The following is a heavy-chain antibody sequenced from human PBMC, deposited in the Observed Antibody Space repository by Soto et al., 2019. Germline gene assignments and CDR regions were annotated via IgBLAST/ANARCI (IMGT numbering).Heavy chain of an antibody. J-gene: IGHJ6*02. CDR3: ARANYYGSGSYYKGAIPTSYGMDV. Sequence: SETLSLTCSVSGGSISNSRDYWGWIRQPPGKGLEWIGEINHSGSTNYNPSLKSRVTISVDTSKNQFSLKLSSVTAADTAVYYCARANYYGSGSYYKGAIPTSYGMDVWGQGTTVTVSS. D-gene: IGHD3-10*01. CDR1: GGSISNSRDY. CDR2: INHSGST. V-gene: IGHV4-39*07.